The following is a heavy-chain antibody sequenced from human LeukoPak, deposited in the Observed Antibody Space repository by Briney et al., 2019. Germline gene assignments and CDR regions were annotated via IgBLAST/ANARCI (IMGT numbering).Heavy chain of an antibody. CDR2: IYSGGST. CDR1: GFTVRSNY. CDR3: ARDVTGTLFD. Sequence: GGSLILSCAASGFTVRSNYMSWVRQAPGKGLEWVSVIYSGGSTYYADSVKGRFTISRDNSKNTLYLQMNSLRAEDTAVYYCARDVTGTLFDWGQGTLVTVSS. J-gene: IGHJ4*02. V-gene: IGHV3-66*01. D-gene: IGHD1-20*01.